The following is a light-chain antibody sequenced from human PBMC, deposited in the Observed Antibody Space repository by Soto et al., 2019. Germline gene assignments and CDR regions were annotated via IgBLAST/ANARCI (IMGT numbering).Light chain of an antibody. J-gene: IGLJ1*01. CDR1: SANIGAGYD. Sequence: QSVLTQPPSMSVAPGQRVTISCTGTSANIGAGYDVHWYQQLPGMSPKLLIYGNNKRPSGVPDRFSGSKSGTSASLAITGLPAEDEADYYCQSYDSTLSGLYVLGTGTKLTVI. CDR2: GNN. V-gene: IGLV1-40*01. CDR3: QSYDSTLSGLYV.